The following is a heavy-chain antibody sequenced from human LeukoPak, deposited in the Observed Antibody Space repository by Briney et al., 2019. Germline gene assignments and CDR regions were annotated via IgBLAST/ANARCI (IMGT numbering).Heavy chain of an antibody. D-gene: IGHD7-27*01. V-gene: IGHV4-4*09. Sequence: PSETLSLTCTVSGGSISSHYWSWIRQPPGKGLEWIGYIYTSGSTNYNPSLKSRVTISVDTSKNQFSLKLSSVTAADTAVYYCARRGWGNNWFDPWGQGTLVTVSS. CDR2: IYTSGST. CDR1: GGSISSHY. J-gene: IGHJ5*02. CDR3: ARRGWGNNWFDP.